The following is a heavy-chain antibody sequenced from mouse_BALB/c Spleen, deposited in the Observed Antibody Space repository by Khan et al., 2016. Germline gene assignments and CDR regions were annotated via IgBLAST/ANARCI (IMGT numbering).Heavy chain of an antibody. D-gene: IGHD2-13*01. CDR2: INTYTGEP. Sequence: QFQLVQSGPELKKPGETVKISCKASGYTFTNYGMNRVKQAPGTGLKRMGWINTYTGEPTYADDFKGRFAFSLQTSASTAYLQINNLKHADTATYCCAIGGDYGGFASWGQGTLVTVSA. CDR1: GYTFTNYG. V-gene: IGHV9-3-1*01. J-gene: IGHJ3*01. CDR3: AIGGDYGGFAS.